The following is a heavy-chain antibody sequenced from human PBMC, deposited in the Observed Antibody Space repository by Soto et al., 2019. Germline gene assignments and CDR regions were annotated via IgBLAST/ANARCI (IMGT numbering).Heavy chain of an antibody. D-gene: IGHD5-18*01. J-gene: IGHJ6*02. CDR2: IIPTLDIV. V-gene: IGHV1-69*08. Sequence: QVQLVQSGAELKKPGSSVKVSCEASGGTFNSHTIIAWVRQAPGQGPEWMGRIIPTLDIVDYAQKFQDRDTITADRPTNTAIMELRSMVSEDTAVYYCARDERGYNYVSDYGLDVWGQGTMVTVS. CDR3: ARDERGYNYVSDYGLDV. CDR1: GGTFNSHT.